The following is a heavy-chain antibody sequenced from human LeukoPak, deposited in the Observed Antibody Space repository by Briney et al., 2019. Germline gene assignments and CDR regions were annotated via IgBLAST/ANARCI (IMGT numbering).Heavy chain of an antibody. J-gene: IGHJ3*02. D-gene: IGHD4-23*01. Sequence: PGGSLRLSCAASGFTFSSHSMNWVRQAPGKGLEWVSYISSSSSSRYYADSVKGRFTISRDDARNSLYLQMNSLRAEDTAVYYCARVGGTTVAPNDAFDIWGQGTMVTVSS. CDR3: ARVGGTTVAPNDAFDI. CDR1: GFTFSSHS. CDR2: ISSSSSSR. V-gene: IGHV3-48*01.